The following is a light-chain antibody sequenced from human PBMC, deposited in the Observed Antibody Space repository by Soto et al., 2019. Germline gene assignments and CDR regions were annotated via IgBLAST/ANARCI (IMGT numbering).Light chain of an antibody. CDR1: SSDVGGYNY. CDR2: DVS. V-gene: IGLV2-11*01. CDR3: CSYAGSPRYV. J-gene: IGLJ1*01. Sequence: QSALTQPRSVSGSPGQSVTISCTGTSSDVGGYNYVSWYQQHPGKAPKVRIYDVSDRPSGVPDRFSGSKSGNTASLTISGLQAEDEADYYCCSYAGSPRYVLGTGTKLTVL.